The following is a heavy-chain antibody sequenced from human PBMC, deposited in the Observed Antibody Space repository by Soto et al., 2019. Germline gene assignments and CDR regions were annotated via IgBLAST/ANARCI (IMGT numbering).Heavy chain of an antibody. CDR1: GYTFTSYW. CDR2: IYPGDSDI. D-gene: IGHD6-13*01. J-gene: IGHJ4*02. CDR3: ERNSTNCPLDY. V-gene: IGHV5-51*01. Sequence: PGESLKISCKASGYTFTSYWIGWVRQMPGKGLEWMGIIYPGDSDIRYSPSFQGQVTISVDKSINTAYLQWNSLKASDTGVYYCERNSTNCPLDYWGQGTLVTVS.